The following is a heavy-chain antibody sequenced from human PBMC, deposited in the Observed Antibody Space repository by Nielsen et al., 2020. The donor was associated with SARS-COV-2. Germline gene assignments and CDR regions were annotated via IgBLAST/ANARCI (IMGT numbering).Heavy chain of an antibody. D-gene: IGHD5-18*01. CDR1: GGSISSSSYY. CDR3: ARERYSYGPYYYYYGVDV. V-gene: IGHV4-39*07. CDR2: INHSGST. Sequence: SETLSLTCTVSGGSISSSSYYWGWIRQPPGKGLEWIGEINHSGSTNYNPSLKSRVTISVDTSKNQFSLKLSSVTAADTAVYYCARERYSYGPYYYYYGVDVWGQGTTVTVSS. J-gene: IGHJ6*02.